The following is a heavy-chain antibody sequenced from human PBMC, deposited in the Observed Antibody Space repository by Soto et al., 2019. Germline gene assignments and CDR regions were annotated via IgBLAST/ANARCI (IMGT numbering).Heavy chain of an antibody. CDR2: IYWDDDK. D-gene: IGHD2-2*01. CDR1: GFSLSTSGVG. V-gene: IGHV2-5*02. CDR3: AHRRVKDIVILRAAPWFDP. J-gene: IGHJ5*02. Sequence: QITLKESGPTLVKPTQTLTLTCTFSGFSLSTSGVGVGWIRQPPGKALEWLALIYWDDDKRYSPSLKSRLTITTDTSKNLVVLTMTNMHPVDTATSYCAHRRVKDIVILRAAPWFDPWGQGTLVTVSS.